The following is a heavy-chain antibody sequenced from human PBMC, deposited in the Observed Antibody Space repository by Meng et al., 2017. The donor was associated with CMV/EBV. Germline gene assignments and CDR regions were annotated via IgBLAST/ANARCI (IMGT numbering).Heavy chain of an antibody. Sequence: ASVKVSCKASGYTFTSYGISWVRQAPGQGLEWMGWISAYNGNTNYAQKLQGRVTMTTDTSTSTAYMELRSLRSDDTAVYYCARARLGVEIGAHPSYYYYGMDVWGQGTTVTV. CDR1: GYTFTSYG. D-gene: IGHD5-24*01. CDR3: ARARLGVEIGAHPSYYYYGMDV. V-gene: IGHV1-18*01. CDR2: ISAYNGNT. J-gene: IGHJ6*02.